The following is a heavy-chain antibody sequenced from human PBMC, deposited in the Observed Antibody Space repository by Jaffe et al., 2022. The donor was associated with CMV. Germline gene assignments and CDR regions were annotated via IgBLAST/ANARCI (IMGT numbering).Heavy chain of an antibody. CDR3: ARGMGELSAYYGMDV. Sequence: QVQLVESGGGVVQPGRSLRLSCAASGFTFSSYGMHWVRQAPGKGLEWVAVIWYDGSNKYYADSVKGRFTISRDNSKNTLYLQMNSLRAEDTAVYYCARGMGELSAYYGMDVWGQGTTVTVSS. D-gene: IGHD3-16*01. CDR2: IWYDGSNK. J-gene: IGHJ6*02. V-gene: IGHV3-33*01. CDR1: GFTFSSYG.